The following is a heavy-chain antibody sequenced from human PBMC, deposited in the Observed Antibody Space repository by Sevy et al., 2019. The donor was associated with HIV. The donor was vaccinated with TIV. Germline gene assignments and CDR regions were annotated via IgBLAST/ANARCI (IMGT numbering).Heavy chain of an antibody. Sequence: SETLSLTCTVSGGSISSGGYYWSWMRQVPGKGLEWIGYIQYSGSTYYNPPLQSRATISSDTSKNQFFLKLSSMTAADTAVYFCARRAPISGYFDYWGQGTRVTVSS. V-gene: IGHV4-31*02. CDR3: ARRAPISGYFDY. J-gene: IGHJ4*02. CDR1: GGSISSGGYY. D-gene: IGHD3-3*02. CDR2: IQYSGST.